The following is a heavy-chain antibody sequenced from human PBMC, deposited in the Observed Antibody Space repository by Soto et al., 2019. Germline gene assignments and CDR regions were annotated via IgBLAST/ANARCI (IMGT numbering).Heavy chain of an antibody. CDR1: GYTFTTYG. CDR2: ISSYNGIT. J-gene: IGHJ4*02. CDR3: ARERSGSYSGAWYFDS. D-gene: IGHD1-26*01. Sequence: ASVRVSCKTSGYTFTTYGISWVRQAPGQGLEWMGWISSYNGITNYAQEFRGRVTMTTDTSTTTAYMELRSLRYDDTAVYYCARERSGSYSGAWYFDSWGQGTLVTVSS. V-gene: IGHV1-18*04.